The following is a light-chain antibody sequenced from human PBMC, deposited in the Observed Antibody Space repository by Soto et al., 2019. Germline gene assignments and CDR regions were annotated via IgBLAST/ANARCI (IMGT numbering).Light chain of an antibody. J-gene: IGLJ3*02. CDR3: CSYAGNSLWV. Sequence: QSALTQPRSVSGSPGQSVTISCTGTSSDVGGSNFVSWYQQHAGKAPKLVIYDVSKRPSGVPERFSGSKSCNAASLTISGLQVEDEADYYCCSYAGNSLWVFGGGTKLTVL. V-gene: IGLV2-11*01. CDR1: SSDVGGSNF. CDR2: DVS.